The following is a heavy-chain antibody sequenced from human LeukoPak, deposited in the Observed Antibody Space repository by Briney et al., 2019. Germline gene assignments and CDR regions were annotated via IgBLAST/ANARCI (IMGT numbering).Heavy chain of an antibody. CDR1: GGSISSHY. CDR3: ARANRGYYDSSGYSPWFDP. Sequence: SETLSLTCTVSGGSISSHYWSWIRQPPGKGPEWIGYIYYSGSTNYNPSLKSRVTISVGTSKNQFSLKLSSVAAADTAVYYCARANRGYYDSSGYSPWFDPWGQGTLVTVSS. CDR2: IYYSGST. V-gene: IGHV4-59*11. J-gene: IGHJ5*02. D-gene: IGHD3-22*01.